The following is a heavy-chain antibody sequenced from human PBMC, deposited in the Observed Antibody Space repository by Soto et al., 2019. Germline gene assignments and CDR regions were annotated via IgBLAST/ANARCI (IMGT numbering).Heavy chain of an antibody. CDR1: GYMFTNYW. V-gene: IGHV5-10-1*01. Sequence: GESLKISCQGSGYMFTNYWINWVRQVSGGGLEWLGRIDPGDSYTKYNPSFQGHVTISADKSTSTAYLQWSSLRASATPIYYCARQIYESDTGTNLQYYFDSWGQGTPVTVSS. CDR3: ARQIYESDTGTNLQYYFDS. J-gene: IGHJ4*02. CDR2: IDPGDSYT. D-gene: IGHD2-8*01.